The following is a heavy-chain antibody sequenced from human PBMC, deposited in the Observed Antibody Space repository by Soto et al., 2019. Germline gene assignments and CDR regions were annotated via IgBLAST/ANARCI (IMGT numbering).Heavy chain of an antibody. CDR3: ATEGGYPGSNFYGAY. D-gene: IGHD1-26*01. CDR2: IKGSHAGGTT. Sequence: EVQLVESRGGLVEPGGSIRLSCVASGFTFTKAYMTWVRQAPGKGLEWVGRIKGSHAGGTTEYATSVKGRFTISRDDSKNTLYLRMNSLKTEDTSVYYCATEGGYPGSNFYGAYWGQGTLVTVSS. V-gene: IGHV3-15*01. J-gene: IGHJ4*02. CDR1: GFTFTKAY.